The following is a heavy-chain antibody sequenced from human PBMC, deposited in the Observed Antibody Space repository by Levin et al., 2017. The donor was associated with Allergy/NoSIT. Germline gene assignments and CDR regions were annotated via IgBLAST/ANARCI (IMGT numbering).Heavy chain of an antibody. D-gene: IGHD6-19*01. J-gene: IGHJ4*02. CDR1: GFTFSSYG. CDR2: ISYDGSNK. V-gene: IGHV3-30*18. Sequence: PGGSLRLSCAASGFTFSSYGMHWVRQAPGKGLEWVAVISYDGSNKYYADSVKGRFTISRDNSKNTLYLQMNSLRAEDTAVYYCAKDGGIAVAGTGEYYFDYWGQGTLVTVSS. CDR3: AKDGGIAVAGTGEYYFDY.